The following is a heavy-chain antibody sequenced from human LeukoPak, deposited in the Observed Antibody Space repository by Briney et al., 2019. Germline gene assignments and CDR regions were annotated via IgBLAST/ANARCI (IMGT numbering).Heavy chain of an antibody. CDR3: VRANGDPRGYYMDV. CDR2: IGTAGDT. V-gene: IGHV3-13*01. D-gene: IGHD1-1*01. Sequence: GSLRLSCAASGFSFSIYDIHWVRQATGKGLEWVSGIGTAGDTYYSDSVKGRLTISRENALNSLYLQMNSLRAGDTAVYYCVRANGDPRGYYMDVWGKGTTVIISS. J-gene: IGHJ6*03. CDR1: GFSFSIYD.